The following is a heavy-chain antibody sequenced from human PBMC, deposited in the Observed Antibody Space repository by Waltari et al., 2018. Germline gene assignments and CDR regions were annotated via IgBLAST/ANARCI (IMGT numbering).Heavy chain of an antibody. D-gene: IGHD3-9*01. J-gene: IGHJ4*02. CDR3: ASYLSGHPY. CDR2: IKTSGAT. Sequence: EVQLVESGGGLIQPGESLSPSCAASGFLVSDHSMSWVRQAPGKGLEWVSLIKTSGATSYADPVTGRCTISRDRSQNTLYLQMTGLRAEDTAVYYCASYLSGHPYWGQGTPVIVSS. CDR1: GFLVSDHS. V-gene: IGHV3-53*01.